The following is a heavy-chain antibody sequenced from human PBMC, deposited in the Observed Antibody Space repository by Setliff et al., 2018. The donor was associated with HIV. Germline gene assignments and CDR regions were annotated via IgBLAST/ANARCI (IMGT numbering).Heavy chain of an antibody. D-gene: IGHD6-19*01. V-gene: IGHV1-24*01. CDR2: FDPEDGET. J-gene: IGHJ4*02. Sequence: ASVKVSCKVSGYTLAELSMHWVRQAPGKGLEWMGGFDPEDGETIYAQKFQGRVSMTEEKSTDTAYMELSSLRSDDTAVYYCATAKEHWLSEGGFDYWGQGTLVTVSS. CDR1: GYTLAELS. CDR3: ATAKEHWLSEGGFDY.